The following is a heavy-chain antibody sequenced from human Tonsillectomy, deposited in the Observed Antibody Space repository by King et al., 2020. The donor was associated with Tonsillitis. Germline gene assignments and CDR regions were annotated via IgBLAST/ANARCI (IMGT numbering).Heavy chain of an antibody. CDR1: GGSISSNNW. CDR3: ASSDTGLGYYGLDG. V-gene: IGHV4-4*02. Sequence: LQLQESGPGLVKPSGTLSLTCAVSGGSISSNNWWSWVRQPPGKGLEWIGEIYHSGSTNYNPSLKGQVTISVDKSKNQFSLKLNSVTAADTAVYYCASSDTGLGYYGLDGWGQGTTVTVSS. J-gene: IGHJ6*02. CDR2: IYHSGST. D-gene: IGHD3-16*01.